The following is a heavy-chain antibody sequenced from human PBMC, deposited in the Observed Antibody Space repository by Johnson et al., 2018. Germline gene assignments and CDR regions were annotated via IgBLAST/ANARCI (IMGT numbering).Heavy chain of an antibody. CDR2: ISYDGSNK. CDR1: GFTFSSYG. Sequence: VQLLESGGGVVQPGRSLRLSCAASGFTFSSYGMHWVRQAPGKGLEWVAVISYDGSNKYYADSVKGRFTISRDNSKNTLYLQMNSLRAEDTAVYYCARDQVTMVRGVNSDYYYYYYMDGWGKGTTVTVSS. V-gene: IGHV3-30*03. D-gene: IGHD3-10*01. J-gene: IGHJ6*03. CDR3: ARDQVTMVRGVNSDYYYYYYMDG.